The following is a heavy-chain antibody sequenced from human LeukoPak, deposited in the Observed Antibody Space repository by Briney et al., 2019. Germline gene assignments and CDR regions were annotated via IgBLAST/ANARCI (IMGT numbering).Heavy chain of an antibody. D-gene: IGHD1-1*01. Sequence: PGRSLGLSCAASGFTFSSYVMHWVRQAPGTGLEWGADVLYDGTTKHYADSVKGRFTISRDNSKNTLYLQMNSLRLEDTAVYYCARAGGPNWPDVNWFGPWGQGTLVTVSS. CDR1: GFTFSSYV. CDR3: ARAGGPNWPDVNWFGP. J-gene: IGHJ5*02. CDR2: VLYDGTTK. V-gene: IGHV3-30*03.